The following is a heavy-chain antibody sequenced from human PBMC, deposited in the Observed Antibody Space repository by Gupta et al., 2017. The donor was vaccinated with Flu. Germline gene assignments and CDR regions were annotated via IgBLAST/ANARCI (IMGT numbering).Heavy chain of an antibody. CDR3: AKDGISRNGRWDWFDP. V-gene: IGHV3-23*04. CDR2: LSGSSDSK. D-gene: IGHD2-15*01. CDR1: GFDFKIYA. J-gene: IGHJ5*02. Sequence: EGQLVDSGGGLVQPGRSLRVSCAASGFDFKIYAISWIRQAPGKGLEWVSGLSGSSDSKDYADSVKGRFTISRDNSKNTVYLQMNNLRVEDTATYYCAKDGISRNGRWDWFDPWGQGTLVTVSP.